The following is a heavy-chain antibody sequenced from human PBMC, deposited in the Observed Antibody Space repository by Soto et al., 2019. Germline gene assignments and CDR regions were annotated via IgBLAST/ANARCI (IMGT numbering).Heavy chain of an antibody. D-gene: IGHD3-3*01. CDR3: ARDVTDFWSGHEGMDV. J-gene: IGHJ6*02. CDR2: IYYSGST. V-gene: IGHV4-31*03. CDR1: GGAISNGGYY. Sequence: SETLSLTCTVSGGAISNGGYYWTWIRQHPGKGLEWIGYIYYSGSTYYNPSLKSRVTISVDTSKNQFSLKLTSVTAADTAVYYCARDVTDFWSGHEGMDVWGQGTTVTVSS.